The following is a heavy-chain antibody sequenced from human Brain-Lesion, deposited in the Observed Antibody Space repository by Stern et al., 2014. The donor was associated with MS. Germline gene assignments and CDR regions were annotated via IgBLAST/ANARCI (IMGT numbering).Heavy chain of an antibody. D-gene: IGHD5-18*01. Sequence: QVQLVQSGPEVKKPGSSVQVSCKASGGTFGTYPITWLRQAPGQGLEWMGRFIPIFGSPNHAQKCQGSITITADRSTTTVYMKLISLKSDDAAVYYCTKDGPALVTNWFDPWGRGTLVTVSS. V-gene: IGHV1-69*06. CDR3: TKDGPALVTNWFDP. J-gene: IGHJ5*02. CDR2: FIPIFGSP. CDR1: GGTFGTYP.